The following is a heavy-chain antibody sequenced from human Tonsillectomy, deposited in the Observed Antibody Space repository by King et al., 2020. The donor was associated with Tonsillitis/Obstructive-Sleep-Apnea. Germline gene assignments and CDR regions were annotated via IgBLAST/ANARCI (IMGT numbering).Heavy chain of an antibody. CDR3: ARDDGYCNTTRCYDASDI. D-gene: IGHD2-2*01. CDR2: IKQDGSVK. CDR1: GFTFSNYW. J-gene: IGHJ3*02. V-gene: IGHV3-7*04. Sequence: VQLVESGGGLVQPGGSLRLSCAASGFTFSNYWMTWVRQAPGKGLEWVANIKQDGSVKHYVDSAEGRFTISRDNAKYSLHLQMNSLRAEDTAVYYCARDDGYCNTTRCYDASDIWGQGTKVTVST.